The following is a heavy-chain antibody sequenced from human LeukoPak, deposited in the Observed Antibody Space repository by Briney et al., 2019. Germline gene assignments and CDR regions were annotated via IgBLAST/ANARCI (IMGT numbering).Heavy chain of an antibody. CDR1: GFTFSSNW. Sequence: PGGSLRLSCAASGFTFSSNWMHWVRQAPGKGLVWVSRINSDGSSIRYADSVKGRFTISRDNAKNTLYLQMNSLRPEDTAVYYCARAGDYGSGSCAFDMWGQGTMVTVSS. D-gene: IGHD3-10*01. V-gene: IGHV3-74*01. J-gene: IGHJ3*02. CDR2: INSDGSSI. CDR3: ARAGDYGSGSCAFDM.